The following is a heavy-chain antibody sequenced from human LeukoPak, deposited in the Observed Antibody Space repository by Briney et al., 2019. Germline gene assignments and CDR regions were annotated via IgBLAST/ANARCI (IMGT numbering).Heavy chain of an antibody. CDR2: TSYDGSNK. V-gene: IGHV3-30-3*01. Sequence: PGGSLRLSCAASGFTFSSYAMHWVRQAPGKGLEWVAVTSYDGSNKYYADSVKGRFTISRDNSKNTLYLQMNSLRADDTAVYYCARDMDDYNAFPPLFQHWGQGTLVTVSS. D-gene: IGHD5-24*01. CDR3: ARDMDDYNAFPPLFQH. CDR1: GFTFSSYA. J-gene: IGHJ1*01.